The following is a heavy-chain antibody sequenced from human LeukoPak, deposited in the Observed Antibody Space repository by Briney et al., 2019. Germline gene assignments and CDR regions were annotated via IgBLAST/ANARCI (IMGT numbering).Heavy chain of an antibody. Sequence: SETLSLTCIVSGDSISSYYWNWIRQAPGKALEWIGHIHNNGDSAYNFSLKSRVTISMDTSKNQFSLKLSSVTAADTAVYYCARVGSGYYEYYFDYWGQGTLVTVSS. CDR2: IHNNGDS. V-gene: IGHV4-59*01. J-gene: IGHJ4*02. CDR1: GDSISSYY. CDR3: ARVGSGYYEYYFDY. D-gene: IGHD3-3*01.